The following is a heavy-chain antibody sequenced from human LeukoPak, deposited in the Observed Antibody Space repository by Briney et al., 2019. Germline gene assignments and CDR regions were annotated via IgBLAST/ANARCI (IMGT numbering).Heavy chain of an antibody. V-gene: IGHV3-48*01. CDR1: GFTFSSYS. CDR3: ARDVYYYDSSGYPGAFDI. Sequence: PGGSLRLSCAASGFTFSSYSMNWVRQAPGKGLEWVSYISSSSSTIYYADSVKGRFTISRDNAKNSLYLQMNSLRAEDTAVYYCARDVYYYDSSGYPGAFDIWGQGTMVTVSS. D-gene: IGHD3-22*01. CDR2: ISSSSSTI. J-gene: IGHJ3*02.